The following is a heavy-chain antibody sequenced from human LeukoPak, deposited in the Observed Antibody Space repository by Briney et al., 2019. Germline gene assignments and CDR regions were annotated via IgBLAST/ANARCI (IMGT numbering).Heavy chain of an antibody. CDR1: GFTFSIYA. CDR2: ISGSGGST. Sequence: PGGSLRLSCAASGFTFSIYAMSWVRQAPGKGLEWVSGISGSGGSTYYAVSVKGRFTISRDNSKNTLYLQMSSLRAEDTAVYYCAKYIAAADTVYWGQGTLVTVSS. V-gene: IGHV3-23*01. D-gene: IGHD6-13*01. J-gene: IGHJ4*02. CDR3: AKYIAAADTVY.